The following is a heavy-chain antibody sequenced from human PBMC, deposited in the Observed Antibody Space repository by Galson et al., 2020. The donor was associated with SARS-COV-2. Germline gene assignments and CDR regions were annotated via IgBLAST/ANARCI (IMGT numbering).Heavy chain of an antibody. V-gene: IGHV4-31*03. CDR2: IYYSGST. Sequence: SETLSLTCTVSGGSISSGGYYWSWIRQHPGKGLEWIGYIYYSGSTYYNPSLKSRVTISVDTSKNQFSLKLSSVTAADTAVYYCARAIKSRIAAAGTAFDIWGQGTMVTVSS. CDR1: GGSISSGGYY. CDR3: ARAIKSRIAAAGTAFDI. J-gene: IGHJ3*02. D-gene: IGHD6-13*01.